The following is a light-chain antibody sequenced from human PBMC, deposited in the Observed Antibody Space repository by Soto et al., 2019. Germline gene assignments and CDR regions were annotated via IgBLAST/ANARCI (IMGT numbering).Light chain of an antibody. CDR1: QSVSSR. CDR2: GAS. CDR3: QQYNDWPQT. J-gene: IGKJ1*01. Sequence: EIVMTQSPATLSVSPGERATLSCRASQSVSSRLGWYQQKPGQAPRLLIYGASTRATGIPDRFSGSGSGTDFTLTISSLQSEDFAAYYCQQYNDWPQTFGQGTKVDIK. V-gene: IGKV3-15*01.